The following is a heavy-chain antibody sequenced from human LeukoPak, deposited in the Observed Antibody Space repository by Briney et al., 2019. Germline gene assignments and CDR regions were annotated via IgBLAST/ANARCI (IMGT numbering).Heavy chain of an antibody. V-gene: IGHV3-23*01. Sequence: GGSLRLSCEASGFTFSSYAMSWVRQAPGKGLDWVSGISAGGDRTYYADSVKGRFTISRDNAKNTLYLQMNSLRAEDTAVYYCAKFEYPTATQLYYFDCWGQGALVTVSP. CDR3: AKFEYPTATQLYYFDC. J-gene: IGHJ4*02. D-gene: IGHD5-24*01. CDR2: ISAGGDRT. CDR1: GFTFSSYA.